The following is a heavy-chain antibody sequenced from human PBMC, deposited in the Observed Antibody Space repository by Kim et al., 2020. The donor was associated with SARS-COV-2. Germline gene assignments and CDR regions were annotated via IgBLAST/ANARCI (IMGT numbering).Heavy chain of an antibody. CDR2: INHSGST. V-gene: IGHV4-34*01. CDR3: ARGFPIAAAGKKYYYYYYGMDV. Sequence: SETLSLTCAVYGGSFSGYYWSWIRQPPGKGLEWIGEINHSGSTNYNPSLKSRVTISVDTSKNQFSLKLSSVTAADTAVYYCARGFPIAAAGKKYYYYYYGMDVWGQETTVTVSS. CDR1: GGSFSGYY. J-gene: IGHJ6*02. D-gene: IGHD6-13*01.